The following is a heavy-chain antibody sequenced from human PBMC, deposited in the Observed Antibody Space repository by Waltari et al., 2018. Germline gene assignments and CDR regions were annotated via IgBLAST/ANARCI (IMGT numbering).Heavy chain of an antibody. D-gene: IGHD1-26*01. CDR3: ATRRGANPFDY. CDR1: GFSFSSFC. CDR2: IREDGIER. V-gene: IGHV3-7*01. J-gene: IGHJ4*02. Sequence: EVHVVESGGGLVQPGGSLRLSCEASGFSFSSFCMSWVRQVPVKGLEWVANIREDGIERYYADSVKGRFTISRDNAKNSLYLQMISLRAEDTAVYYCATRRGANPFDYWGQGTLVTVSS.